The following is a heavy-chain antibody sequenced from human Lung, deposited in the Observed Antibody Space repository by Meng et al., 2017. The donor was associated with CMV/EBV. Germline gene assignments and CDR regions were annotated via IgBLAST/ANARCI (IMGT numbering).Heavy chain of an antibody. Sequence: GESLKISCAASGFTFSDYAMHWVRQAPGKGLEWVAITSYNENIKNYADSVKGRFTISRDNSKNILYLQMNTLRPKDTAVYYCARDYYDFWSGHPHYLGQGXLVTVSS. J-gene: IGHJ4*02. D-gene: IGHD3-3*01. CDR1: GFTFSDYA. CDR2: TSYNENIK. CDR3: ARDYYDFWSGHPHY. V-gene: IGHV3-30-3*01.